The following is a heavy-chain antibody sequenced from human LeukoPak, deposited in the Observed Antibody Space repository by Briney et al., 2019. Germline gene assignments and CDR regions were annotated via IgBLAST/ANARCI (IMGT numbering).Heavy chain of an antibody. V-gene: IGHV1-46*01. CDR3: ARELTGPNVLQAPFDY. D-gene: IGHD1-14*01. CDR2: INPSGGST. CDR1: GYTFTNYY. J-gene: IGHJ4*02. Sequence: ASVKVSCKASGYTFTNYYIHWVRQAPGQGLEWMGMINPSGGSTNYAQKFQGRVTMTRDTSTSTVYMELSSLRSEDTAVYYCARELTGPNVLQAPFDYWGQGSLVTVSS.